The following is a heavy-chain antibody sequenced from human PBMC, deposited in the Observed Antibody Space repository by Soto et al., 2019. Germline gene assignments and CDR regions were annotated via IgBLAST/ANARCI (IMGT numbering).Heavy chain of an antibody. Sequence: PGSSLKISCQTSHEIFTTNWITWVLHMPGRGLEWVGRVEPGDSYTTYNPSLKGHVILSVDKSVKSAYRQWPSLRASDTAIYFCGRGFGSGHAGFWGQGTVVTVSS. J-gene: IGHJ4*02. V-gene: IGHV5-10-1*01. CDR2: VEPGDSYT. CDR1: HEIFTTNW. CDR3: GRGFGSGHAGF. D-gene: IGHD1-26*01.